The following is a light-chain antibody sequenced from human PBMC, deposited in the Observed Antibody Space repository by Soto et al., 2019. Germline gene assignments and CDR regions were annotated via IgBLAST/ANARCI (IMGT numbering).Light chain of an antibody. Sequence: YELAQPPSVSVAPGQTARITCGGNNIGSKSVHWYQQKPGQAPVLVVYDDGDRPSGIPERFSGSNSGNTATLTISRVEAGDEADYYCQVWDSSSDHPRYVFGTGTKVTVL. CDR3: QVWDSSSDHPRYV. CDR2: DDG. J-gene: IGLJ1*01. CDR1: NIGSKS. V-gene: IGLV3-21*02.